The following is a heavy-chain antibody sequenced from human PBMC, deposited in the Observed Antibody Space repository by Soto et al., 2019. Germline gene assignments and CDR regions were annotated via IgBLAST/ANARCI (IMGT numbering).Heavy chain of an antibody. CDR1: GAALSSGGYF. CDR2: IYSSGSA. CDR3: ARGFSSVSMDA. Sequence: KPSETLSLTCTVSGAALSSGGYFYTWVRQPPGKGLEWLGYIYSSGSANYNPSLKSRVTISRDTSKNQISLKVASVTAADTAGYYCARGFSSVSMDAWGQGTTVTVSS. D-gene: IGHD6-19*01. J-gene: IGHJ6*02. V-gene: IGHV4-61*08.